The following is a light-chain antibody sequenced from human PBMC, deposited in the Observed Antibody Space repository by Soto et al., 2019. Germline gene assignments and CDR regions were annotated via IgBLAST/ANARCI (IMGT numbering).Light chain of an antibody. J-gene: IGLJ1*01. CDR2: EVN. CDR3: SSHSSSSAYYV. V-gene: IGLV2-14*01. CDR1: SSDIGYYDY. Sequence: QSALTQPASVSGSPGQSITISCTGTSSDIGYYDYVSWYQHHSGKAPKLIIYEVNNRPSGVAHRFSGSKSVNTASLTISGLQAEDEADYYCSSHSSSSAYYVFGTGTKVTVL.